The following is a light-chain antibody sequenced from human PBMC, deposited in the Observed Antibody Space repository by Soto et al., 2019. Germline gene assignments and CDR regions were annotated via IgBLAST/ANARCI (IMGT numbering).Light chain of an antibody. CDR3: SSHAGANYPFV. CDR1: SGDIGAFRY. J-gene: IGLJ1*01. CDR2: EVS. Sequence: QSVLTQPPSASGSPGQSVTISCTGTSGDIGAFRYVSWYQQRPGKAPKLIIYEVSERPSGVPDRFSGSKSGNTASLTVSGLQAEDEADYYCSSHAGANYPFVFGAGTKVTVL. V-gene: IGLV2-8*01.